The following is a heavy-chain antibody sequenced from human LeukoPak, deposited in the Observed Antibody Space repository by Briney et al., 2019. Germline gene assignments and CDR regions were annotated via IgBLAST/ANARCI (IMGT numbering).Heavy chain of an antibody. J-gene: IGHJ3*01. CDR1: GGSLISTTYY. Sequence: SETLSLTCAVSGGSLISTTYYWGWIRQPPGKGLEWIGSIYYSGSTYYNPSLKSRVTVSVDMSKNQFSLQLGSVTAADTAVYYCARAPRTGAWDMITFGGVIVHGDAFDFWGQGTMVTVSS. CDR2: IYYSGST. CDR3: ARAPRTGAWDMITFGGVIVHGDAFDF. D-gene: IGHD3-16*02. V-gene: IGHV4-39*07.